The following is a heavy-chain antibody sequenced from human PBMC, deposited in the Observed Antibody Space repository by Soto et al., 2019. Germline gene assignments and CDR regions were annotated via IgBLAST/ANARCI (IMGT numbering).Heavy chain of an antibody. CDR2: ISGDGGST. CDR3: ARDYLVVPHRVIDY. CDR1: GFTFSSYA. Sequence: GSLRVSCAASGFTFSSYAMSWVRQAPGKGLEWVSVISGDGGSTYYADSVKGRFTISRDNSKNTLYLQMNSLRAEDTAVYYCARDYLVVPHRVIDYWGQGTLVTVSS. J-gene: IGHJ4*02. V-gene: IGHV3-23*01. D-gene: IGHD2-2*01.